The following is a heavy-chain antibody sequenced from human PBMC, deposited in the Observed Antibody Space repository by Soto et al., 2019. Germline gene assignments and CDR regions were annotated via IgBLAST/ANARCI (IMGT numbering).Heavy chain of an antibody. CDR2: IRSRANNFAT. D-gene: IGHD2-2*02. CDR1: GFIFSGSA. J-gene: IGHJ6*02. V-gene: IGHV3-73*01. CDR3: ARGQGAAIGDYYYHGMDV. Sequence: SLRLSCAASGFIFSGSAIHWVRQASGKGLEWVGRIRSRANNFATSSAASVKGRFTFSRDDSKNTAYLQMNTLKPEDTAVYYCARGQGAAIGDYYYHGMDVWGQGTTVPVSS.